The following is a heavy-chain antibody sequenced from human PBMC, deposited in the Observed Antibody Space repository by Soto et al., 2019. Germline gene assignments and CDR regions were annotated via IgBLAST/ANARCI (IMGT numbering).Heavy chain of an antibody. J-gene: IGHJ5*02. CDR3: ERGVGSGSYYNQYNWFDP. CDR1: GYTFTNYG. V-gene: IGHV1-18*01. Sequence: QVQLVQSGGEVKKPGASVKVSCKASGYTFTNYGISWVRQAPGQGLEWMGGINVYNGNTKYAQKVQGRVTMTTDTSTSTAYMELRILSSDDTAVDYCERGVGSGSYYNQYNWFDPWGQGTLVTVSS. D-gene: IGHD3-10*01. CDR2: INVYNGNT.